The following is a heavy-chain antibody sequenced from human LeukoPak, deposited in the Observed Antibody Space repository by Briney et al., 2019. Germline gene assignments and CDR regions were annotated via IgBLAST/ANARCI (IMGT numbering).Heavy chain of an antibody. CDR1: GYSFTSYW. D-gene: IGHD2-21*02. CDR3: ARRAPYCGGDCYSLFDY. Sequence: GESLKISCKGSGYSFTSYWSGWVRQMPGKGLEWMWIIYPGDSDTRYSPSFQGQVTISADKSISTAYLQWSSLKASDTAMYYCARRAPYCGGDCYSLFDYWGQGTLVTVSS. J-gene: IGHJ4*02. V-gene: IGHV5-51*01. CDR2: IYPGDSDT.